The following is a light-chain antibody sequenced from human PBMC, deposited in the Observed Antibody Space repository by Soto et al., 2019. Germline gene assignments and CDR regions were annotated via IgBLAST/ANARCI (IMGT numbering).Light chain of an antibody. V-gene: IGLV2-23*02. CDR2: EVS. Sequence: QSALTQPASVSGSPGRSITISCTGTSSDVGSYNLVSWYQQHPGKAPKLMIYEVSKRPSGVSNRFSGSKSGNTASLTISGLQAEDEADYYCCSYAGSSTSPYVFGTGTKLTVL. CDR1: SSDVGSYNL. CDR3: CSYAGSSTSPYV. J-gene: IGLJ1*01.